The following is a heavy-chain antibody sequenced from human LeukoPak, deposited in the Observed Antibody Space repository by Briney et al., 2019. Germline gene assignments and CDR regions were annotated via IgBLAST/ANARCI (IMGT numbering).Heavy chain of an antibody. D-gene: IGHD3-10*01. CDR1: GGSISSYY. Sequence: SETLSLTCTVSGGSISSYYWSWIRQPPGKGLEWIGYIYSSGSTNYNPSLKSRLTISVDASKNQFSLKLTSVTAADTAVYYCARAYYYGSGSYGLDYWGQGTLVTVSS. CDR2: IYSSGST. V-gene: IGHV4-59*01. J-gene: IGHJ4*02. CDR3: ARAYYYGSGSYGLDY.